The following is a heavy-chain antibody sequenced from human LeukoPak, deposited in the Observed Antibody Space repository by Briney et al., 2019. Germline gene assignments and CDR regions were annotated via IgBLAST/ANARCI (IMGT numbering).Heavy chain of an antibody. CDR3: ARDGFGSGWYWFDP. V-gene: IGHV4-4*07. J-gene: IGHJ5*02. Sequence: PSETLSLTCTVSGGSISSSYWSWIRQPAGKGLEWIGRIYTSGITNYNPSLKSRVTMSVDTSKKQFSLKLTSVTAADTAVYYCARDGFGSGWYWFDPWGQGTLVTVSS. CDR2: IYTSGIT. CDR1: GGSISSSY. D-gene: IGHD6-19*01.